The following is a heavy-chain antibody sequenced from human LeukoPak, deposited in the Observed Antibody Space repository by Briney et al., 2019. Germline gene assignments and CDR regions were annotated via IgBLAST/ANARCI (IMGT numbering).Heavy chain of an antibody. V-gene: IGHV4-59*01. CDR1: GGFISSYY. J-gene: IGHJ3*02. D-gene: IGHD3-22*01. CDR2: IYYSGST. CDR3: ARESSGYIAFDI. Sequence: SETLSLTCTVSGGFISSYYWSWIRQPPGKGLEWIGYIYYSGSTNYNPSLKSRVTISVDTSKNQFSLKLSSVTAADTAVYYCARESSGYIAFDIWGQGTMVTVSS.